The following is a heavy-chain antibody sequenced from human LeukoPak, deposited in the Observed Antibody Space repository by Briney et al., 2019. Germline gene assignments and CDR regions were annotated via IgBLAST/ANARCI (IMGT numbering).Heavy chain of an antibody. CDR3: AGGYERLFDY. CDR2: IRYDGSNK. J-gene: IGHJ4*02. D-gene: IGHD3-16*01. Sequence: GGSLRLSCAASGFTFSSYGMHWVRQAPGKGLEWVAFIRYDGSNKYYADSVKGRFTISRDNSKNTLYLQMNSLRAEDTAVYYCAGGYERLFDYWGQGTLVTVSS. CDR1: GFTFSSYG. V-gene: IGHV3-30*02.